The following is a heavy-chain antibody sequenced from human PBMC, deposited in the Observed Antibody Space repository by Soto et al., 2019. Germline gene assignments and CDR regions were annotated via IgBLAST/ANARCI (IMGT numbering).Heavy chain of an antibody. V-gene: IGHV4-59*01. CDR2: IYYSGST. CDR1: GGSISSYY. D-gene: IGHD3-10*01. CDR3: ARAYNYGYDIYFDY. Sequence: SETLSLTCTVSGGSISSYYWSWIRQPPGKGLEWIGYIYYSGSTNYNPSLKSRVTISVDTSKNQFSLKLSSVTAADTAVYYCARAYNYGYDIYFDYWGQGTLVTVSS. J-gene: IGHJ4*02.